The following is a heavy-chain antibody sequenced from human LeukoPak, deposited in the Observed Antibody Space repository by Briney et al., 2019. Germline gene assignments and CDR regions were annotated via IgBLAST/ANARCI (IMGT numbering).Heavy chain of an antibody. CDR2: LYTNGST. V-gene: IGHV4-61*02. D-gene: IGHD3-9*01. Sequence: SQTLSLTCTVSGGSISSGSYYWSWIRQPAGKGLEWIGRLYTNGSTNYKPSLKSRVTISVDTSKNQFSLKLSSVTAADTAIYYCARGRVSGYFTGGYYFDYWGQGTLVTVSS. CDR1: GGSISSGSYY. CDR3: ARGRVSGYFTGGYYFDY. J-gene: IGHJ4*02.